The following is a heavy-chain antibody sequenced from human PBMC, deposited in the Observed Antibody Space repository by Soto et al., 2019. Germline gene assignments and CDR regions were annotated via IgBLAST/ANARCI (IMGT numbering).Heavy chain of an antibody. CDR1: GYTFTSYG. CDR2: ISAYNGNT. J-gene: IGHJ4*02. Sequence: QVQLVQSGAEVKKPGASVKVSCKASGYTFTSYGISWVRQAPGQGLEWMGWISAYNGNTNYAQKLQGRVTMTTDTSPSKAYMELRSLRSDDPAVYYRARQPYSSGWYYFDYWGQGTLVTVSS. CDR3: ARQPYSSGWYYFDY. V-gene: IGHV1-18*04. D-gene: IGHD6-19*01.